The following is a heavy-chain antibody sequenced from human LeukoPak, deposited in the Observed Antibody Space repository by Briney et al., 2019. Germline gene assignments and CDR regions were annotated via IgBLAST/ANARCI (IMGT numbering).Heavy chain of an antibody. J-gene: IGHJ4*02. CDR2: INQDGSEK. Sequence: GGSLRLSCVVSGFSFSNYWMTWVRQAPGKGLEWVADINQDGSEKVYVDSVKGRFTISRDNAKNSLYLQLNSLRAEDTAVYYCARGSPWTSREHYFDYWGQGTLVTVSS. V-gene: IGHV3-7*01. CDR3: ARGSPWTSREHYFDY. D-gene: IGHD1/OR15-1a*01. CDR1: GFSFSNYW.